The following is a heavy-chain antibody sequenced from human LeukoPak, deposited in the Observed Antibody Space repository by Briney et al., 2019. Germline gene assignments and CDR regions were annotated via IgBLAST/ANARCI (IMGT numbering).Heavy chain of an antibody. CDR1: GFTFSSYS. CDR2: ISSSSSYI. V-gene: IGHV3-21*01. CDR3: ARLGDEWRVLRYYYYYYMDV. Sequence: GGSLRLSCAASGFTFSSYSMNWVRQAPGKGLEWVSSISSSSSYIYYADSVKGRFTISRDNAKNSLYLQMNSLRAEDTAVYYCARLGDEWRVLRYYYYYYMDVWGKGTTVTVSS. J-gene: IGHJ6*03. D-gene: IGHD6-19*01.